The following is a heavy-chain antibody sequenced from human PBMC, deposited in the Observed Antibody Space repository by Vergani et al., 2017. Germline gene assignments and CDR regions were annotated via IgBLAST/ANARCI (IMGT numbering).Heavy chain of an antibody. CDR2: FSSGGGDI. V-gene: IGHV3-23*01. CDR3: ARGWITIFPPYYYYMDV. Sequence: EVQLLESGGGLVQPGGSRRLSCAGAGFTFDTYTMAYVRQAPGKGLEWVATFSSGGGDIFYADSVKGRFTISRDNSKNTLFLQMNSLKDEDTAVYYCARGWITIFPPYYYYMDVWGKGTTVTVSS. J-gene: IGHJ6*03. CDR1: GFTFDTYT. D-gene: IGHD3-3*01.